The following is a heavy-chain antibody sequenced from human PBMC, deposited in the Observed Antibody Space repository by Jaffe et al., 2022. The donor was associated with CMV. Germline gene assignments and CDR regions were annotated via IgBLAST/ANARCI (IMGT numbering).Heavy chain of an antibody. J-gene: IGHJ6*03. Sequence: EVQLVQSGAEVKKPGESLRISCKGSGYTFSSYWINWVRQVPGKGLEWMGRIAPSDSYTNYSPSFQGRVTMSVDESINTAYLHWSSLKASDTAMYYCARRRHFGSYYIDVWGKGTTVTVS. CDR3: ARRRHFGSYYIDV. D-gene: IGHD3-16*01. CDR2: IAPSDSYT. V-gene: IGHV5-10-1*03. CDR1: GYTFSSYW.